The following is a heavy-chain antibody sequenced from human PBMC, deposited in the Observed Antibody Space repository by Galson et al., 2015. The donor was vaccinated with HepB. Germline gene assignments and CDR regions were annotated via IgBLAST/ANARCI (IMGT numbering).Heavy chain of an antibody. CDR2: VSDTGTT. CDR3: VKDLSGEGGLVSSTDN. V-gene: IGHV3-23*01. Sequence: SLRLSCAVSGFSFSSYVMYWVRQAPGKGLEWVSAVSDTGTTYYADSLKGRFTITRDDSQNTLHLQMNSRRAEDTATYYCVKDLSGEGGLVSSTDNWGQGPLVSVSS. J-gene: IGHJ4*02. CDR1: GFSFSSYV. D-gene: IGHD2-2*01.